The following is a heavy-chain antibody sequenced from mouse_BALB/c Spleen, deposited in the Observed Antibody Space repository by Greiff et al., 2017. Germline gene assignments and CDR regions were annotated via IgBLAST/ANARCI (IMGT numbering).Heavy chain of an antibody. V-gene: IGHV1-26*01. CDR3: ARRVPYGNYAMDY. J-gene: IGHJ4*01. Sequence: EVQLQQSGPELVKPGASVKISCKASGYSFTGYYMHWVKQSHVKSLEWIGRINPYNGATSYNQNFKDKASLTVDKSSSTAYMELHSLTSEDSAVYYCARRVPYGNYAMDYWGQGTSVTVSS. D-gene: IGHD2-1*01. CDR2: INPYNGAT. CDR1: GYSFTGYY.